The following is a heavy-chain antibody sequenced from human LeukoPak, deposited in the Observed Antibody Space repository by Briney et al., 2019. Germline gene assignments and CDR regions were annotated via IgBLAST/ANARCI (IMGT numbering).Heavy chain of an antibody. J-gene: IGHJ4*02. CDR3: ASRRITMVRGVIIPFDY. CDR1: GFTFSSYG. CDR2: IYSGGST. V-gene: IGHV3-53*01. Sequence: GGSLRLSCAASGFTFSSYGMSWVRQAPGKGLEWVSVIYSGGSTYYADSVKGRFTISRDNSKNTLYLQMNSLRAEDTAVYYCASRRITMVRGVIIPFDYWGQGTLVTVSS. D-gene: IGHD3-10*01.